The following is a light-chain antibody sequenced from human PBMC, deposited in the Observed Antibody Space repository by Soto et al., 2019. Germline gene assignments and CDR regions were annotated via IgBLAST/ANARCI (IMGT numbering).Light chain of an antibody. CDR2: GAS. CDR1: QSVSSN. Sequence: EIVMTQSPATLSVSPGERATLSCRASQSVSSNLAWYQQKPGQAPMLLFYGASTRATGIPARFSGTGSGTDFTLTISSLQSEDFAVYYCQQSNKWPYTFGQGTKLEIK. J-gene: IGKJ2*01. V-gene: IGKV3-15*01. CDR3: QQSNKWPYT.